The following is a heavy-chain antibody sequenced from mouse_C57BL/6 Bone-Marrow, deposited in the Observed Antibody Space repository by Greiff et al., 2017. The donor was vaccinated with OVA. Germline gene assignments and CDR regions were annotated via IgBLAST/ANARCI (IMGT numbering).Heavy chain of an antibody. D-gene: IGHD1-1*01. CDR3: ARGDYYGSSPWFAY. CDR1: GFTFSSYA. Sequence: EVMLVESGGGLVKPGGSLTLSCAASGFTFSSYARSWVSQTPEKRLEWVATISDGGSFTYYPDNVKGRFTLSRDNAKNNLYLQMSHLKSEDTAMYYCARGDYYGSSPWFAYWGQGTLVTVSA. J-gene: IGHJ3*01. CDR2: ISDGGSFT. V-gene: IGHV5-4*03.